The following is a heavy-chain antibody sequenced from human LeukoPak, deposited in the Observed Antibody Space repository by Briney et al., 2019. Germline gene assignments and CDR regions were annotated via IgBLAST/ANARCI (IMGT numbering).Heavy chain of an antibody. CDR1: GFTFSDSD. CDR3: TSPHDYGDY. V-gene: IGHV3-73*01. Sequence: GGSLRLSCAASGFTFSDSDIHWVRQASGKGLEWVGRITDNANSYATAYAASVKGRFTISRDDSRNTAYLQMNSLKTEDTAVYYCTSPHDYGDYWGQGTLVTVSS. J-gene: IGHJ4*02. CDR2: ITDNANSYAT.